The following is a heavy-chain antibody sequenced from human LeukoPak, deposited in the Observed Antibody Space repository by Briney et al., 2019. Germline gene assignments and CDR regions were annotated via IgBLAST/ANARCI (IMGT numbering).Heavy chain of an antibody. D-gene: IGHD3-22*01. Sequence: ASVKVSCKPSGYTFTGYYTHWVRQAPGQGLEWMGWINPSSGGTNYPQKFQGRVTMTRDTSLSTAYMELSGLRSDDTAVYYCARASYSSGYTGSDYWGQGTLVTVSS. J-gene: IGHJ4*02. V-gene: IGHV1-2*02. CDR2: INPSSGGT. CDR1: GYTFTGYY. CDR3: ARASYSSGYTGSDY.